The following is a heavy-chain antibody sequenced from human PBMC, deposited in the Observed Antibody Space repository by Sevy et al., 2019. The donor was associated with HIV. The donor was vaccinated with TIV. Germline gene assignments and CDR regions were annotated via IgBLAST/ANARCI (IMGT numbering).Heavy chain of an antibody. CDR1: GYTFTTYG. D-gene: IGHD2-15*01. V-gene: IGHV1-18*01. Sequence: ASVKVSCKASGYTFTTYGVTWVRQAPGQGLQWMGWISTFNGDTNSAQKLQGRVTMTTDTSTSTAYMELRSLRSDDTADYYCARAYCSGGRCYSLAYWGQGTLVTVSS. J-gene: IGHJ4*02. CDR3: ARAYCSGGRCYSLAY. CDR2: ISTFNGDT.